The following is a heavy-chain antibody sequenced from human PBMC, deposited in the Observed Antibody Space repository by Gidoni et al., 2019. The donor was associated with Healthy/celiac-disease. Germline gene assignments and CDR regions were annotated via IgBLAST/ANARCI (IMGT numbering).Heavy chain of an antibody. D-gene: IGHD3-22*01. CDR1: GFTFDDYA. V-gene: IGHV3-9*01. Sequence: EVQLVESGGGLVQPGRSLRLSCAASGFTFDDYAMHWVRQAPGKGLEWVSGISWNSGSIGYADSVKGRFTISRDNAKNSLYLQMNSLRAEDTALYYCAKDIWHDSSGYYYAGNAFDIWGQGTMVTVSS. CDR2: ISWNSGSI. J-gene: IGHJ3*02. CDR3: AKDIWHDSSGYYYAGNAFDI.